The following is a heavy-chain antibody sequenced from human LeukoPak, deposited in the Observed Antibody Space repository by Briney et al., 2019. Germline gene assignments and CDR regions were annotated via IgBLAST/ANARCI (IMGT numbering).Heavy chain of an antibody. D-gene: IGHD3-3*02. CDR2: ISGSGGST. CDR1: GFTFSSYA. CDR3: AKAATPRAHFWSGYYHYYYYMDV. J-gene: IGHJ6*03. V-gene: IGHV3-23*01. Sequence: PGGSLRLSCAASGFTFSSYAMSWVRQAPGKGLEWVSAISGSGGSTYYADSVKGRFTISRDNSKNTLYLQMNSLRAEDTAVYYCAKAATPRAHFWSGYYHYYYYMDVWGKGTTVTVSS.